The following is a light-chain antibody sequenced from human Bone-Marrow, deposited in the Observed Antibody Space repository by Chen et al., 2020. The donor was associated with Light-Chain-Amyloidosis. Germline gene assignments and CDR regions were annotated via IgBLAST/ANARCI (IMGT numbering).Light chain of an antibody. J-gene: IGLJ1*01. Sequence: QSALTQPPSASGSPGQSVTISCTGTSSDVGGYNYVSWYQQHPGKAPKLMIYEVSKRPSGVPDRFSGSKSANTASRTVSGLQAEDEADYYCSSYTGGNSPYVFGTGTKVTVL. CDR2: EVS. CDR1: SSDVGGYNY. CDR3: SSYTGGNSPYV. V-gene: IGLV2-8*01.